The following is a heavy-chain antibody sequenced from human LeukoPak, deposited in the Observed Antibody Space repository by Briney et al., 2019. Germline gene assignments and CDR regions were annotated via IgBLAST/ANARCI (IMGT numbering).Heavy chain of an antibody. CDR3: ARGVDL. CDR1: SGSLSGYY. Sequence: KPSETLSLTCGVSSGSLSGYYWRWIRQPPGGGLEWLGEITHSGSPNYNPSLKSRVTVSGDTSKKQFSLNLKSVTAADTGVYYCARGVDLWGRGTPVTVSS. J-gene: IGHJ2*01. V-gene: IGHV4-34*01. CDR2: ITHSGSP.